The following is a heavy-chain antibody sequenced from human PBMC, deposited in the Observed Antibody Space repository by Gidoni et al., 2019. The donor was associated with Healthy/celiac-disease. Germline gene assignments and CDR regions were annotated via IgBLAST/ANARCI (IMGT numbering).Heavy chain of an antibody. D-gene: IGHD2-15*01. V-gene: IGHV1-69*04. CDR3: ARTVCSGGSCYSLDWYFDL. CDR2: IIPILGIA. Sequence: QVQLVQSGAEVKKPGSSVKVSCKASGGTFSSYAISWVRQAPGQGLEWMGRIIPILGIANYAQKFQGRVTITADKSTSTAYMELSSLRSEDTAVYYCARTVCSGGSCYSLDWYFDLWGRGTLVTVSS. CDR1: GGTFSSYA. J-gene: IGHJ2*01.